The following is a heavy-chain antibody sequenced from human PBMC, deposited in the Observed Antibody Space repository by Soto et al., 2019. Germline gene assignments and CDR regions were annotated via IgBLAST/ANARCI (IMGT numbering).Heavy chain of an antibody. CDR3: ARDASLYYYDSSGYYGMDV. Sequence: ASVKVSCKASGGTFSSYAISWVRQAPGQGLEWMGGIIPIFGTANYAQKLQGRVTITADESTSTAYMELSSLRSEDTAVYYCARDASLYYYDSSGYYGMDVWGQGTTVTVSS. J-gene: IGHJ6*02. D-gene: IGHD3-22*01. CDR1: GGTFSSYA. V-gene: IGHV1-69*13. CDR2: IIPIFGTA.